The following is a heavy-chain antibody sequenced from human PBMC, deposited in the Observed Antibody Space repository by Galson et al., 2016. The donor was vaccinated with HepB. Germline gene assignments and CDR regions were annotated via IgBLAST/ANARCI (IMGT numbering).Heavy chain of an antibody. CDR3: ARSVEGHFDY. Sequence: SLRLSCAASGFTFSSYSMNWVRQAPGKGLEWVSYISVYRTIYYADSVKGRFTISRDNAENSVSPQMNALRADDTAVYYCARSVEGHFDYWGQGILVTVSS. CDR2: ISVYRTI. J-gene: IGHJ4*02. CDR1: GFTFSSYS. D-gene: IGHD1-1*01. V-gene: IGHV3-48*04.